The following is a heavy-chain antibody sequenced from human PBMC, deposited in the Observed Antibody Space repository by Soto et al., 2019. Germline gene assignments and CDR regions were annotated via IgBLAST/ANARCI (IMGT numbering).Heavy chain of an antibody. V-gene: IGHV3-21*06. CDR3: ARDRCSGGSCYRTYTFDI. Sequence: GGSLRLSCAASGFNFSTYTMNWVRQAPGKGLEWVSSISSSNRYIYYADSVKGRFTISRDDAKNSLYLQMNSLRAEDTAVYYCARDRCSGGSCYRTYTFDIWGQGTLVTVSS. J-gene: IGHJ3*02. CDR1: GFNFSTYT. CDR2: ISSSNRYI. D-gene: IGHD2-15*01.